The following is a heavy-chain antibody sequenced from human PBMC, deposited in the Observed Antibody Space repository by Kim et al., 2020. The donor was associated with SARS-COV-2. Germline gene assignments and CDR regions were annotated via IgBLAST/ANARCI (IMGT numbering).Heavy chain of an antibody. V-gene: IGHV3-33*01. CDR3: ARGPRGTMVRGVIPELDY. J-gene: IGHJ4*02. Sequence: GGSLRLSCAASGFTFSSYGMHWVRQAPGKGLEWVAGIWYDGSNKYYADSVKGRFTISRDNSKNTLYLQMNSLRAEDTAVYYCARGPRGTMVRGVIPELDYWGQGTLVTVSS. CDR1: GFTFSSYG. D-gene: IGHD3-10*01. CDR2: IWYDGSNK.